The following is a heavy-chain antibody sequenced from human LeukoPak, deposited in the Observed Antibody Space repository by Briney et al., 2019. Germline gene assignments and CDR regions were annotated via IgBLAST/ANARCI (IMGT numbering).Heavy chain of an antibody. CDR3: AKGDYYDILNPIYYYYGMDV. CDR2: ISGSGGST. V-gene: IGHV3-23*01. D-gene: IGHD3-9*01. CDR1: EFTFSSYA. J-gene: IGHJ6*02. Sequence: GGSLRLSCAASEFTFSSYAMSWVRQAPGKGLEWVSAISGSGGSTYYADSVKGRFTISRDNSKNTLYLQMNSLRAEDTAVYYCAKGDYYDILNPIYYYYGMDVWGQGTTVTVSS.